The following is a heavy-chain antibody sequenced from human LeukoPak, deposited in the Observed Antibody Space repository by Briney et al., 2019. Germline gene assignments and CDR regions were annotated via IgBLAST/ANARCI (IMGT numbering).Heavy chain of an antibody. Sequence: PSETLSLTCDVYGGSFSGYYWSWIRQPPGKGLEWIGEINHSGSTNYNPSLKSRVTISVDTSKNQFSLKLSSVTAADTAVYYCARGWRGGSYVYWGQGTLVTVSS. J-gene: IGHJ4*02. CDR3: ARGWRGGSYVY. V-gene: IGHV4-34*01. CDR2: INHSGST. D-gene: IGHD1-26*01. CDR1: GGSFSGYY.